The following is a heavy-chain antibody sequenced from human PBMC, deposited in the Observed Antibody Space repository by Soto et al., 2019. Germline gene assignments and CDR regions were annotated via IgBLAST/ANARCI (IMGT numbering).Heavy chain of an antibody. CDR3: ARRARGYSYGYFYYGMDV. V-gene: IGHV1-69*01. J-gene: IGHJ6*02. CDR1: GGTFSSYA. D-gene: IGHD5-18*01. Sequence: QVQLVQSGAEVKKPGSSVKVSCKASGGTFSSYAISWVRQAPGQGLEWMGGIIPIFGTANYAQKFQGRVTITADESTSTAYMELSSLRSEDTAVYYCARRARGYSYGYFYYGMDVWGQGTTVTVSS. CDR2: IIPIFGTA.